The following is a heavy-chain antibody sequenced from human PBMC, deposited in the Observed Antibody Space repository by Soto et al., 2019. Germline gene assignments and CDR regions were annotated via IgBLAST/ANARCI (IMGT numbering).Heavy chain of an antibody. CDR1: GGTFSSYA. CDR2: IIPIFGTA. V-gene: IGHV1-69*13. Sequence: SVKVSCKASGGTFSSYAISWVRQAPGQGLEWMGGIIPIFGTANYAQKFQGRVTITADESTSTAYMELSSLRSEDTAVYYCAREGYCTNGVCYDTGDYYYYGMDVWGQGTTVTVSS. J-gene: IGHJ6*02. D-gene: IGHD2-8*01. CDR3: AREGYCTNGVCYDTGDYYYYGMDV.